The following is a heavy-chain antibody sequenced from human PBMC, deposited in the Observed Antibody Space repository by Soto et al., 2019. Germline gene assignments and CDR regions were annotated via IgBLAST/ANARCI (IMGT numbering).Heavy chain of an antibody. J-gene: IGHJ5*02. V-gene: IGHV3-30-3*02. CDR1: GFTFSSYA. Sequence: QVQLVESGGGVVQPGRSLRLSCAASGFTFSSYAMHWVRQAPGKGLEWVAVISYDGSNKYYADSVKGRFTISRDNSKNTLYLQMNSLRAEDTAVYYCAKYRFDPWGLGTLVTVSS. CDR2: ISYDGSNK. CDR3: AKYRFDP.